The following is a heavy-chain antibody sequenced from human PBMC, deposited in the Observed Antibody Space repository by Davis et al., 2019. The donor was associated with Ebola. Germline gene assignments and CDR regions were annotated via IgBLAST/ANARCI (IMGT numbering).Heavy chain of an antibody. D-gene: IGHD6-6*01. Sequence: GESLKISCAASGFTFSSNAMSWVRQAPGKGLEWVSAVSGSGGSTYYADSVKGRFTISRDNSKNTLYLQMNSLRAEETAVYYCAKRGFYSSSGYYFDYWGQGTLVTVSS. CDR1: GFTFSSNA. V-gene: IGHV3-23*01. J-gene: IGHJ4*02. CDR3: AKRGFYSSSGYYFDY. CDR2: VSGSGGST.